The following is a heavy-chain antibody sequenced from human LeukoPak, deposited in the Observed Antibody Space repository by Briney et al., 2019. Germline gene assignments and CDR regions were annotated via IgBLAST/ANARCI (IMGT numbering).Heavy chain of an antibody. CDR2: IRYDGSNK. V-gene: IGHV3-30*02. J-gene: IGHJ4*02. CDR3: AKDELLWFGESYFDY. CDR1: GFTFSSYA. Sequence: PGGSLRLSCAASGFTFSSYAMSWVRQAPGKGLEWVAFIRYDGSNKYYADSVKGRFTISRDNSKNTLYLQMNSLRAEDTAVYYCAKDELLWFGESYFDYWGQGTLVTVSS. D-gene: IGHD3-10*01.